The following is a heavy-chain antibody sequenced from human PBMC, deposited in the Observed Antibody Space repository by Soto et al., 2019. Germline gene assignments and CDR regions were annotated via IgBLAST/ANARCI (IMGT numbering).Heavy chain of an antibody. J-gene: IGHJ4*02. D-gene: IGHD1-26*01. CDR1: GFTFSSYG. CDR3: AKFSLHGGELLHVADY. V-gene: IGHV3-30*18. CDR2: ISYDGSSK. Sequence: QVQLVESGGGVVQPGRSLRLSCAASGFTFSSYGMHWVRQAPGKGLEWVAVISYDGSSKYYADSVKGRFTISRDNSTNTLYLQMNSLRAEDTAVYYCAKFSLHGGELLHVADYWGQGTLVTVSS.